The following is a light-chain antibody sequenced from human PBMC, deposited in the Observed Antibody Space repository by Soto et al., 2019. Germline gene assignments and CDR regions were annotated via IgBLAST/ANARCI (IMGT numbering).Light chain of an antibody. J-gene: IGKJ4*01. Sequence: VLTHSPAALSWXXGEGATLSCRASQSVSSYLAWYQQKPGQAPRLLIYDTSNRATGVPARFSGSGSGTDFTLTISSLEPEDCAIYYCQQYNNWPPLTFGGGTKVDIK. V-gene: IGKV3-11*01. CDR2: DTS. CDR1: QSVSSY. CDR3: QQYNNWPPLT.